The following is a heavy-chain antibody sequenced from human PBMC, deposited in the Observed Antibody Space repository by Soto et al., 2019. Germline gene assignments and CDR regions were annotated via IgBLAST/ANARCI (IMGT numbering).Heavy chain of an antibody. D-gene: IGHD5-12*01. J-gene: IGHJ2*01. CDR2: IIPIFGTA. CDR1: GGTFSSYA. V-gene: IGHV1-69*01. Sequence: QVQLVQSGAEVKKPGSSVKVSCKASGGTFSSYAISWVRQAPGQGLEWMGGIIPIFGTANYAQKFQGRVTITADESTSTGYMELSSLRSEDTAVYYCARLRDGYNHTWYFDLWGRGTLVTVSS. CDR3: ARLRDGYNHTWYFDL.